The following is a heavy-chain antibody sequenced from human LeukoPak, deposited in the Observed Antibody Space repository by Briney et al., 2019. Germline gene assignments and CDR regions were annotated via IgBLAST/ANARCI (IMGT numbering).Heavy chain of an antibody. V-gene: IGHV1-2*02. J-gene: IGHJ4*02. CDR2: INPNSGST. Sequence: GASVKVSCTPSEYTFRDYYIHWVRQAPGQGLEWMGWINPNSGSTSYAQKFQDRVTLTRATAISTVYMELSRLRSDDTAVYYCARHPNLDYWGQGTLVIVSS. CDR1: EYTFRDYY. CDR3: ARHPNLDY.